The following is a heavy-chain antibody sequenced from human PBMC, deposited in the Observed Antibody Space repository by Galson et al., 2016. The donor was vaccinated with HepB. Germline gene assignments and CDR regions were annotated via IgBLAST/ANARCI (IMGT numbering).Heavy chain of an antibody. CDR1: GYSFTNYW. CDR2: IDPTDSYA. J-gene: IGHJ4*02. Sequence: QSGAEVKKPGESPRISCQGSGYSFTNYWIIWVRQMPGKGLEWVARIDPTDSYANYSPSFQGHVTISADKSINTAYLQWNSLKASDTALYYCTRRGLGSSAIDFWGQGTLVTVSS. V-gene: IGHV5-10-1*01. CDR3: TRRGLGSSAIDF. D-gene: IGHD3-10*01.